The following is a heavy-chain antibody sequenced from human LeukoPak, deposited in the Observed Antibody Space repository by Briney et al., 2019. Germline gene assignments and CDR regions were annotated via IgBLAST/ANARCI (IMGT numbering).Heavy chain of an antibody. CDR1: RYTFTSYD. Sequence: ASLKVSSKASRYTFTSYDINWVRQATGQGLEWMGWMNPNSGNTGYAQSFQGRVTMTRNTSISTAYMELSSLRSEDTAVYYCARVSGYSSSWYSTWGQGTLVTVSS. D-gene: IGHD6-13*01. J-gene: IGHJ4*02. V-gene: IGHV1-8*01. CDR2: MNPNSGNT. CDR3: ARVSGYSSSWYST.